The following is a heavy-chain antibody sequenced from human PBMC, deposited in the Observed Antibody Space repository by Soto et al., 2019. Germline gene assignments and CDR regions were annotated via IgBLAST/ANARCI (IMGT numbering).Heavy chain of an antibody. V-gene: IGHV3-23*01. CDR3: AKDRLSSGSGVRFDP. CDR1: GFTFSSYA. D-gene: IGHD6-19*01. J-gene: IGHJ5*02. CDR2: ISGGGDNT. Sequence: EGQRLESGGGLVQPGGALRLSCAASGFTFSSYAMSWVLQAPGKGLEWVSDISGGGDNTYYADSVRGRFTISRDNSTNTLYLQMNSLRAEDTAKYYCAKDRLSSGSGVRFDPWGQGTLVTVSS.